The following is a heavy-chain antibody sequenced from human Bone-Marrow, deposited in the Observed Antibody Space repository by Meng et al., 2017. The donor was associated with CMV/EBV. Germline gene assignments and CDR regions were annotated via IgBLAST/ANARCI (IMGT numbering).Heavy chain of an antibody. CDR1: GGSISSYY. CDR2: IYYSGST. Sequence: GQLQESGPGLVKPSETLSLTCTVSGGSISSYYWSWIRQPPGKGLEWIGYIYYSGSTNYNPSLKSRVTISVDTSKNQFSLKLSSVTAADTAVYYCARGVTYYGSGTNWFDPWGQGTLVTVSS. V-gene: IGHV4-59*01. CDR3: ARGVTYYGSGTNWFDP. J-gene: IGHJ5*02. D-gene: IGHD3-10*01.